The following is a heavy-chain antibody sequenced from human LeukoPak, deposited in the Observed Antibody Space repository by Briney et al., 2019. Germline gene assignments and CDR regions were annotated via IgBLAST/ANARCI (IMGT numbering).Heavy chain of an antibody. J-gene: IGHJ4*02. CDR2: MFHSGSN. CDR1: GGSISSSSYY. CDR3: ARCVDLVATIYPTAFDY. Sequence: SETLSLTCTVSGGSISSSSYYWGWIRQPPGKGLEWIGSMFHSGSNSYKPSLKSRVTISVVTSKNQFSLKMSSVTAADTAVYYCARCVDLVATIYPTAFDYWGQGTLVTVSS. V-gene: IGHV4-39*07. D-gene: IGHD5-12*01.